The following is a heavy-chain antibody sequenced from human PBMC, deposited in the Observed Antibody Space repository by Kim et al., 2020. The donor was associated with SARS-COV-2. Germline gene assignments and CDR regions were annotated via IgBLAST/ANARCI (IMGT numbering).Heavy chain of an antibody. D-gene: IGHD6-19*01. CDR2: INSDGSST. J-gene: IGHJ3*02. Sequence: GGSLRLSCAASGFTFSSYWMHWVRQAPGKGLVWVSRINSDGSSTSYADSVKGRFTISRDNAKNTLYLQMNSLRAEDTAVYYCARDGPMCGWDVLDAFDIWGQGTMVTVSS. CDR1: GFTFSSYW. CDR3: ARDGPMCGWDVLDAFDI. V-gene: IGHV3-74*01.